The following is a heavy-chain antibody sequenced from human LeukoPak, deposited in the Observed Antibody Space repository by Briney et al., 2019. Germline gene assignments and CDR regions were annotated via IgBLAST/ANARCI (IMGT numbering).Heavy chain of an antibody. V-gene: IGHV1-69*05. CDR1: GGTFSSYA. Sequence: SVKVSCKASGGTFSSYAIGWVRQAPGQGLEWMGRIIPIFGTANYAQKFQGRVTITTDESTSTAYMELSSLRSEDTAVYYCAREATGHAVLSFDYWGQGTLVTVSS. CDR3: AREATGHAVLSFDY. J-gene: IGHJ4*02. CDR2: IIPIFGTA.